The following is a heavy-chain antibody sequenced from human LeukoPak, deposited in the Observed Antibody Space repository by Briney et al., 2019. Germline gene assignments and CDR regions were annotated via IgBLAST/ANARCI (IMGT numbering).Heavy chain of an antibody. D-gene: IGHD2/OR15-2a*01. V-gene: IGHV4-30-2*01. J-gene: IGHJ4*02. CDR1: GGSISRGGYS. CDR2: IYHSGST. CDR3: ARGLSFRLHWRFDY. Sequence: SETLSLTCAVSGGSISRGGYSWNWIRQPPGKGLEWIGYIYHSGSTNYNPSLKSRVTISVDTSKNQFSLKLSSVTAADTAVYYCARGLSFRLHWRFDYWGQGTLVTVSS.